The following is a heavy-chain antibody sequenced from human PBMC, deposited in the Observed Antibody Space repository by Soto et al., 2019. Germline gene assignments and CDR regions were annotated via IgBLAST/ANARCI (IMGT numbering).Heavy chain of an antibody. V-gene: IGHV3-23*01. CDR3: AKDRQGVSGYRD. D-gene: IGHD3-10*01. CDR2: ISGSGGST. Sequence: EVQLLESGGGLVQPGGSLRLSCAASGFTFSSYAMSWVRQAPGKGLEWVSAISGSGGSTYDADSVKGRFTISRDNSKNTLYLQMNSLRAEDTAVYYCAKDRQGVSGYRDWGQGTLVTVSS. CDR1: GFTFSSYA. J-gene: IGHJ4*02.